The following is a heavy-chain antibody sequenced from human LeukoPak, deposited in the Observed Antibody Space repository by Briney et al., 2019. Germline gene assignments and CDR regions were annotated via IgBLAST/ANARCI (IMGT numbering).Heavy chain of an antibody. CDR2: FDPEDGET. J-gene: IGHJ4*02. CDR1: GYTLTELS. V-gene: IGHV1-24*01. Sequence: ASVKVSCKVSGYTLTELSMHWVRQAPGKGLEWMGGFDPEDGETIYAQKFQGRVTMTEDASTDTAYMELSSLRSEDTAVYYCAAGYCSSTSCYEGGFDYWGQGTLVTVSS. D-gene: IGHD2-2*01. CDR3: AAGYCSSTSCYEGGFDY.